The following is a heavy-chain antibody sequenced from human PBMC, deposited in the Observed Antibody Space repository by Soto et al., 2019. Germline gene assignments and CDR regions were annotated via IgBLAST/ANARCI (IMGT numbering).Heavy chain of an antibody. Sequence: GGSLRLSCTASGFMFGSYWMTWVRHVPGKGLQWVANIKQDGSEKYYVDSVKGRFTISRDNAKNSLYLQMNSLRAEDTAVYYCARGGYYYDSSGSDVWGQGTTVTVSS. V-gene: IGHV3-7*03. CDR3: ARGGYYYDSSGSDV. J-gene: IGHJ6*02. D-gene: IGHD3-22*01. CDR1: GFMFGSYW. CDR2: IKQDGSEK.